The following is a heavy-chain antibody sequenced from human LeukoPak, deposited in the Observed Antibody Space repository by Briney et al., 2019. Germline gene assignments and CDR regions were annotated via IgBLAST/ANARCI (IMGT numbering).Heavy chain of an antibody. D-gene: IGHD6-19*01. CDR3: ARGTLYSGWSYYFDS. J-gene: IGHJ4*02. CDR1: GGSISSSSYY. CDR2: IYHSGST. V-gene: IGHV4-39*07. Sequence: SETLSLTCTVSGGSISSSSYYWGWIRQPPGKGLEWIGSIYHSGSTYYNPSLKSRVTISVDTSKNQFSLKLSSVTAADTALYYCARGTLYSGWSYYFDSWGQGTLVTVSS.